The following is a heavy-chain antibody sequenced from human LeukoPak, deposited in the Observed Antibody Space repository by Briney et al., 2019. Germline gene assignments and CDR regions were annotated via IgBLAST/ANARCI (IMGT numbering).Heavy chain of an antibody. Sequence: ASVKVSCKASGYTFTSYGISWVRQAPGQGLEWMGWISAYNGNTNYAQKLQGRVTMTTDTSTDTAYMELSSLRSEDTAVYYCATVPYSGSYETPSLWGQGTLVTVSS. CDR3: ATVPYSGSYETPSL. D-gene: IGHD1-26*01. V-gene: IGHV1-18*01. CDR1: GYTFTSYG. J-gene: IGHJ4*02. CDR2: ISAYNGNT.